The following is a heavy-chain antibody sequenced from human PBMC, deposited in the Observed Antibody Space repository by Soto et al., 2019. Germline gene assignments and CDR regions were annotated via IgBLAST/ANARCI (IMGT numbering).Heavy chain of an antibody. CDR3: ARHPLSVTLPAGGFDP. J-gene: IGHJ5*02. V-gene: IGHV4-39*01. CDR1: GGSISSSSYY. Sequence: PSETLSLTCTVSGGSISSSSYYWGWIRQPPGKGLEWIGSIYYSGSTYYNPSLKSRVTISVDTSKNQFSLKLSSVTAADSALYYCARHPLSVTLPAGGFDPWGQGTLVTVSS. D-gene: IGHD3-10*01. CDR2: IYYSGST.